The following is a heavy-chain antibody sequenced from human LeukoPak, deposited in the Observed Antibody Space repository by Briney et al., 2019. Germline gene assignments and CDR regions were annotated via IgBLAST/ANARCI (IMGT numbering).Heavy chain of an antibody. J-gene: IGHJ4*02. Sequence: ASVKVSCKASGYTFTSYYMHWVRQAPGQGLEWMGIINPSGGSTSYAQKFQGRVTMTRDMSTSTVYMELSSLRSEDTAVYYCAREIVVVPAANDAVDYWGQGTLVTVSS. CDR1: GYTFTSYY. CDR3: AREIVVVPAANDAVDY. V-gene: IGHV1-46*01. CDR2: INPSGGST. D-gene: IGHD2-2*01.